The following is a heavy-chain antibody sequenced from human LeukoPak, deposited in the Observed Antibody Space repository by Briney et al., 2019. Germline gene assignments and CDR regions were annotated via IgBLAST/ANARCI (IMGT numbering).Heavy chain of an antibody. CDR2: IYSGGST. D-gene: IGHD5-18*01. V-gene: IGHV3-66*02. Sequence: GGSLRLSCTASGFTVSNNYMSWVRQAPGKGLEWVSVIYSGGSTYHADSVKGRFIISRDNSKNTLHLQMNSLRVEDSAVYYCARDRYSYGYALDCWGQGTLVTVSS. CDR1: GFTVSNNY. CDR3: ARDRYSYGYALDC. J-gene: IGHJ4*02.